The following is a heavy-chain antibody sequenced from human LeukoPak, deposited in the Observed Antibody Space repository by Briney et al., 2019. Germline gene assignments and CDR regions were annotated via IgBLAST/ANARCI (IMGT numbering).Heavy chain of an antibody. V-gene: IGHV4-59*08. CDR1: GGSISNYY. D-gene: IGHD3-22*01. CDR3: ARVDYYDSSGYYLNTYYFDY. Sequence: SETLSLTCSVSGGSISNYYWSWIREPPGKGLEWIGYIYYTGSTNYNPSLKSRVTISVDTSKNQFSLKLSSVTAADTAVYYCARVDYYDSSGYYLNTYYFDYWGQGTLVTVSS. J-gene: IGHJ4*02. CDR2: IYYTGST.